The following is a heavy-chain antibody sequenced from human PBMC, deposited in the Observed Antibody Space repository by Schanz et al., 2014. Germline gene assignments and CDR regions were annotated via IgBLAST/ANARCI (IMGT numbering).Heavy chain of an antibody. V-gene: IGHV3-30*18. CDR2: IYYNGTNK. D-gene: IGHD5-12*01. CDR3: AKELNRRGGQTNFYYYYGMDV. J-gene: IGHJ6*02. CDR1: GFNFSNYD. Sequence: QVQLVESGGGVVQPGRSLRLSCAASGFNFSNYDIHWVRQAPGKGLEWVALIYYNGTNKYYADSVKGRFTISRDNSQKTLYLQINTRRTEDPAVYYCAKELNRRGGQTNFYYYYGMDVWGQGTTVTVSS.